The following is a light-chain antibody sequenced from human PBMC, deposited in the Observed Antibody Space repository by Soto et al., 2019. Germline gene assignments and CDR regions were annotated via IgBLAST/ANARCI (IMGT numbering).Light chain of an antibody. CDR1: QSLVYSDGDTY. Sequence: DVVMTQSPLSLPVTLGHPASISCRSSQSLVYSDGDTYLNWFQQRPGQSPRRLIYKVSDRFSGVPDRFSGSGAGTDFTLTISRVEAEDVGIYYCMQATQSHWTFGQGTKVEIK. V-gene: IGKV2-30*01. CDR2: KVS. J-gene: IGKJ1*01. CDR3: MQATQSHWT.